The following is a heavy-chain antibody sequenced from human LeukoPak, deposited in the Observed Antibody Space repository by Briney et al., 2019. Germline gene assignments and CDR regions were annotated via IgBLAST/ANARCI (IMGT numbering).Heavy chain of an antibody. Sequence: SETLSLTCTVSGDSVSSGSNYWSWIRQTPGKGLEWIGYAYNSGSTNYSPSLKSRVTISVDMSKNQFSLQLKSVTAADTAVYYCARLVTSVVRNFYYFDFWGQGTLVTVSS. V-gene: IGHV4-61*01. CDR1: GDSVSSGSNY. J-gene: IGHJ4*02. CDR2: AYNSGST. D-gene: IGHD2-21*01. CDR3: ARLVTSVVRNFYYFDF.